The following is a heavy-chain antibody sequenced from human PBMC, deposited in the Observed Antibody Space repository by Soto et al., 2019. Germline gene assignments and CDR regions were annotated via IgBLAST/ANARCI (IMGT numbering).Heavy chain of an antibody. CDR3: ARRQAVSVFDY. CDR1: GGSFSGYY. CDR2: INHSGST. D-gene: IGHD6-19*01. Sequence: SETLSLTCAVYGGSFSGYYWSWIRQPPGKGLEWIGEINHSGSTNYNPSLKSRVTISVDTSKNQFSLKLSSVTAADTAVYYCARRQAVSVFDYWGQGTLVTVSS. V-gene: IGHV4-34*01. J-gene: IGHJ4*02.